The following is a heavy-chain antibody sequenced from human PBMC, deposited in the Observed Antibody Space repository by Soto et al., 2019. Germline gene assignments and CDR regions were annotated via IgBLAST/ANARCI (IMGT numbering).Heavy chain of an antibody. D-gene: IGHD6-19*01. V-gene: IGHV3-30-3*01. Sequence: QVQLVESGGGVVQPGRSLRLSCAASGFTFSSYAMHWVRQAPGKGLEWVAVISYDGSNKYYADSVKGRFTISRDNSKNTVYLQMNSLRAEDTAVYYCARDRSGGSLGDWGQGTLVTVSS. CDR2: ISYDGSNK. CDR3: ARDRSGGSLGD. CDR1: GFTFSSYA. J-gene: IGHJ4*02.